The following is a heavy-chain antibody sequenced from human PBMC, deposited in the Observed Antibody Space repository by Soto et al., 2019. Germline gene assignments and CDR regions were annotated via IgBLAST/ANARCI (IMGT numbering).Heavy chain of an antibody. CDR3: AKEGRGNVDY. D-gene: IGHD5-12*01. Sequence: QVQLVESGGGMVQPGRSLRLSSAASGFTFSSYSMHWVPQAPGKGLEWVTLISYDGRNKYYGDPVKGRFTISRDNSKNTLYLQMSSLRAEDTAVYYCAKEGRGNVDYWGQGTLVPVSS. J-gene: IGHJ4*02. CDR2: ISYDGRNK. V-gene: IGHV3-30*18. CDR1: GFTFSSYS.